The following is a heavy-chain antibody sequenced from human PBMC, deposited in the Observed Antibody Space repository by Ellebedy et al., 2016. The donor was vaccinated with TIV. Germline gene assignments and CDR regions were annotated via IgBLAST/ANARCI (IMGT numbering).Heavy chain of an antibody. Sequence: ASVKVSXXASGYTFTGNYMHWVRQAPGQGLEWMGWINPNSGGTNYAQNFQGRVTMTRDTSISTAYMELSGLRSDDTAVYYCARGSFENVVGPTPTWHNWFDPWGQGTLVTVSS. CDR2: INPNSGGT. CDR1: GYTFTGNY. V-gene: IGHV1-2*02. J-gene: IGHJ5*02. D-gene: IGHD2-2*01. CDR3: ARGSFENVVGPTPTWHNWFDP.